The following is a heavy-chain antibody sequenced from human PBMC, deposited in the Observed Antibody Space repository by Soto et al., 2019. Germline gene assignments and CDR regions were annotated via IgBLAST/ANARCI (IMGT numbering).Heavy chain of an antibody. Sequence: EVQLLESGGGLIKPGGSLRLSCAASGFTFRNACMNWVRQAPGKGLEWVGRIKSKTDGGAIDYAAPVKGRFTISRDDSKSPLYLQMTSLKTEDTAVYYCASDLLDGLGYWGQGALVTVSS. V-gene: IGHV3-15*01. CDR3: ASDLLDGLGY. D-gene: IGHD3-10*01. CDR2: IKSKTDGGAI. CDR1: GFTFRNAC. J-gene: IGHJ4*02.